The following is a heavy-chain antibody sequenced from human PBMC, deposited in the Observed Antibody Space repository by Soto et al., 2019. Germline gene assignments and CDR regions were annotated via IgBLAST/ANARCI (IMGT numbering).Heavy chain of an antibody. CDR2: ISSSSSTI. J-gene: IGHJ4*02. CDR1: GFTFSSYS. CDR3: ARGFTMVRGVIILNDY. V-gene: IGHV3-48*01. D-gene: IGHD3-10*01. Sequence: EVQLVESGGGLVQPGGSLRLSCAASGFTFSSYSMNWVRQAPGKGLEWVSYISSSSSTIYYADSVKGRFTISRDNAKNSLYLQMNSLRAEDTAVYYCARGFTMVRGVIILNDYWGQGTLVTVSS.